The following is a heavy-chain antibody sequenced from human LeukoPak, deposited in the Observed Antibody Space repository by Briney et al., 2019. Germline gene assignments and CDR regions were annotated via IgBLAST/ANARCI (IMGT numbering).Heavy chain of an antibody. CDR3: ARGLGGIAVAGLDY. V-gene: IGHV4-34*01. D-gene: IGHD6-19*01. CDR2: INHSGST. J-gene: IGHJ4*02. CDR1: GGSFSGYY. Sequence: SESLSLTCAVYGGSFSGYYWSWIRQPPGKGLEWIGEINHSGSTNYNPSLKSRVTISVDTSKNQFSLKLSSVTAADTAVYYCARGLGGIAVAGLDYWGQGTLVTVSS.